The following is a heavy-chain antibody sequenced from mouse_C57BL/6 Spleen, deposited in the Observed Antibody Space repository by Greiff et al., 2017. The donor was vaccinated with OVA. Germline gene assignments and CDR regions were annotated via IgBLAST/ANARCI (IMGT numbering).Heavy chain of an antibody. Sequence: EVQGVESGGGLVKPGGSLTLSCAASGFTFSDYGMHWVRQAPEKGLEWVAYISSGSSPIYYADTVKGRFTISRDNAKNTLFLQMTSLRSEDTAMYYCARGDYAMDYWGQGTSVTVSS. V-gene: IGHV5-17*01. CDR3: ARGDYAMDY. CDR2: ISSGSSPI. J-gene: IGHJ4*01. CDR1: GFTFSDYG.